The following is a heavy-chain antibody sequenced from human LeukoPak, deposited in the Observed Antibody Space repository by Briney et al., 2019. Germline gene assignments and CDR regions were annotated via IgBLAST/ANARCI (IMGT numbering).Heavy chain of an antibody. J-gene: IGHJ4*02. D-gene: IGHD6-13*01. CDR3: ARDLDSSSWYLDY. CDR2: ISSSSSYI. Sequence: GGSLRLSCAASGLTFSSYSMNWVRQSPGKGLEWVSSISSSSSYIYYADSVRGRFTISRDNAKNSLYLQMNSLRAEDTALYYCARDLDSSSWYLDYWGQGTLVTVSS. CDR1: GLTFSSYS. V-gene: IGHV3-21*04.